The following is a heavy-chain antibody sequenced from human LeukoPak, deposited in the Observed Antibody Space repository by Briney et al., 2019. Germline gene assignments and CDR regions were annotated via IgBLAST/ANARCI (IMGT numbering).Heavy chain of an antibody. J-gene: IGHJ4*02. CDR1: GGSFSGYY. Sequence: SETLSLTCAVYGGSFSGYYWSWIRQPPGKGLEWVGEINHSGSTNYNPSLKSRVTIPVDTSKNQFSLKLSSVTAADTAVYYCAGPAPVLSRGSSGYSFDYWGQGTLVTVSS. V-gene: IGHV4-34*01. CDR2: INHSGST. CDR3: AGPAPVLSRGSSGYSFDY. D-gene: IGHD3-22*01.